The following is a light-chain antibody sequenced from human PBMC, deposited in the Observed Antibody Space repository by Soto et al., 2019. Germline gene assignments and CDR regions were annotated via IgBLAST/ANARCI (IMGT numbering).Light chain of an antibody. CDR3: SSYTLRNTLVL. V-gene: IGLV2-14*01. CDR1: SSDVGGYTF. J-gene: IGLJ3*02. CDR2: EVS. Sequence: QSALTQPASVSGSPGQSITISCTGTSSDVGGYTFVSWYQQHPGKAPRLIIYEVSSRPSGVSYRFSGSKSGNTASLAISGLQAEDEADYYCSSYTLRNTLVLFGGGTKLTVL.